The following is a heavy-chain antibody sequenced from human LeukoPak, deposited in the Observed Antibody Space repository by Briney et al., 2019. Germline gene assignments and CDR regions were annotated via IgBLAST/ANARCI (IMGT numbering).Heavy chain of an antibody. D-gene: IGHD3-22*01. Sequence: SETLSLTCAVYGGSFSGYYWSWIRQPPGKGLEWIGEINHSGSTNYNPSLKSRVTISVDTSKNQFSLKLSSVTAADTAVYYCARDQLYYYDSSGYYRNDAFDIWGQGTMVTVSS. CDR1: GGSFSGYY. CDR3: ARDQLYYYDSSGYYRNDAFDI. J-gene: IGHJ3*02. V-gene: IGHV4-34*01. CDR2: INHSGST.